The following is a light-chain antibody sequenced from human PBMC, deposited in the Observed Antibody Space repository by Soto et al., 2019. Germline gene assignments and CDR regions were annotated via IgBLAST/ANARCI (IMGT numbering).Light chain of an antibody. CDR1: RVISGY. Sequence: IRMTQSPPQFSALTGDRVTITVRAGRVISGYLPWYQQKPGKAPKLLIYAASTFQSGVPSRFSGSGSGTDFTLTISCLQSEDFATYYCQQYYSYPPTFGGGTKVEIK. CDR3: QQYYSYPPT. V-gene: IGKV1-8*01. J-gene: IGKJ4*01. CDR2: AAS.